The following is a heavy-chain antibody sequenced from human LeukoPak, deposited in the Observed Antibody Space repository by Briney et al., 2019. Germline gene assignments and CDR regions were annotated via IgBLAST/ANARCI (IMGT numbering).Heavy chain of an antibody. V-gene: IGHV4-39*07. Sequence: SETLSLTCTVSGGSISSSNYFWGWIRQPPGKGLEWIGSVYYSGSTNYNPSLKSRVTISVDKSKNQFSLKLSSVTAADTAVYYCARVSRSGRHLWGQGTLVTVSS. CDR2: VYYSGST. CDR3: ARVSRSGRHL. J-gene: IGHJ4*02. D-gene: IGHD3-3*01. CDR1: GGSISSSNYF.